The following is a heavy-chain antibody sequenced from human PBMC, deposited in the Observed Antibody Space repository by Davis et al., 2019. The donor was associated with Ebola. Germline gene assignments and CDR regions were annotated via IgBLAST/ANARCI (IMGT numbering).Heavy chain of an antibody. J-gene: IGHJ5*01. CDR2: IKQDGSEK. V-gene: IGHV3-7*01. Sequence: PGGSLRLSCAASGFTFSDYYMSWIRQAPGKGLEWVANIKQDGSEKYYVDSVKGRFTISRDNAKNSLYLQMNSLRVEDTAVYYCARDPNWFDSWGQGSLVTVSS. CDR3: ARDPNWFDS. CDR1: GFTFSDYY.